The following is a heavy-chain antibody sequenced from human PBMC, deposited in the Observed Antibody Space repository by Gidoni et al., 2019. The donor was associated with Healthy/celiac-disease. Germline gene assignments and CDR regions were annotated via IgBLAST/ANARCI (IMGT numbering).Heavy chain of an antibody. Sequence: EVQLVESGGVVVQPGGSLSLSCAASGFTFDDYTMHWVRQAPGKGLEWVSLISWDGGSTYYADSVKGRFTISRDNSKNSLYLQMNSLRTEDTALYYCAKDRGSTQRGAVDYWGQGTLVTVSS. J-gene: IGHJ4*02. D-gene: IGHD2-2*01. CDR2: ISWDGGST. CDR1: GFTFDDYT. CDR3: AKDRGSTQRGAVDY. V-gene: IGHV3-43*01.